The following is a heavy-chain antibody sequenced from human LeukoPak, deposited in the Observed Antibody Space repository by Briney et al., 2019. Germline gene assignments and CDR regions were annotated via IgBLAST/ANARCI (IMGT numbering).Heavy chain of an antibody. Sequence: SETLSLTCAVYGGSFSGYYWTWIRQPPGKGLEWIGEMNHSGSANYNPSLKSRVTISVDTSKNQCSLKLRSVTAADTAVYYCARPLHKLAPMDVWGKGTTVTFSS. J-gene: IGHJ6*04. CDR1: GGSFSGYY. CDR3: ARPLHKLAPMDV. D-gene: IGHD1-1*01. V-gene: IGHV4-34*01. CDR2: MNHSGSA.